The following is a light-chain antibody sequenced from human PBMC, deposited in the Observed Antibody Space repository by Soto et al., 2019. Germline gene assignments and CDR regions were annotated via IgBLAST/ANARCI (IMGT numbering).Light chain of an antibody. V-gene: IGKV1-8*01. Sequence: AIRMTQSPSSLSASPGDRVTITCRASQGISSYLAWSQQKPGKAPKLLIYAASTWQSGVPSRFSGSGSGTDFTLTISCLQSEDLATYYCQQYYSYPLTCGGGTKGEI. CDR1: QGISSY. CDR2: AAS. CDR3: QQYYSYPLT. J-gene: IGKJ4*02.